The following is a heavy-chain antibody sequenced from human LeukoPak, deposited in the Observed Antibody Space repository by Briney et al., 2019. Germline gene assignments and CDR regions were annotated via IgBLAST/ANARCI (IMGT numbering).Heavy chain of an antibody. D-gene: IGHD1-14*01. CDR2: IHPGGGTT. J-gene: IGHJ4*02. CDR1: GYTFTRNH. Sequence: ASVKLSCKASGYTFTRNHIHWGRQAPGQGLQWEGIIHPGGGTTAHAQDSQGRVTTTWNKSTNTAYMVLTSLPCDDTAVYYCARVMRTTWSPVVDYWGQGTLVTVSS. CDR3: ARVMRTTWSPVVDY. V-gene: IGHV1-46*01.